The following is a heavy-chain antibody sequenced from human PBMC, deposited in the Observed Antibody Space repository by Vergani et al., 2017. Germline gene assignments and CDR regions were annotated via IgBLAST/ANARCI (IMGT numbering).Heavy chain of an antibody. CDR3: GRVADFYGLGSRLLDL. CDR1: FDSIRNLY. J-gene: IGHJ5*02. CDR2: IHYSENT. Sequence: QVQLQESGPGLVKSSETLSLTCSVSFDSIRNLYCNWIRQPPGKGLEWIGSIHYSENTNYNPYLKTRVTISGETSKNQFSLKLNSVTAADTAVYYCGRVADFYGLGSRLLDLWGQGILVTVSS. V-gene: IGHV4-59*11. D-gene: IGHD3-10*01.